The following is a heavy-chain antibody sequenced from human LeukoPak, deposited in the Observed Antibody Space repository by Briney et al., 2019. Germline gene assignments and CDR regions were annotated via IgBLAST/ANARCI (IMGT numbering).Heavy chain of an antibody. Sequence: LGGSLRLSCAASGFTFSSYAMSWVRQAPGKGLEWVSAIGGSGGSTYYADSVKGRFTISRDNSKNTLYLQMNSLRAEDTAVYYCAKGHWDIVVVPAATYYYYGMDVWGQGTTVTVSS. V-gene: IGHV3-23*01. CDR1: GFTFSSYA. CDR3: AKGHWDIVVVPAATYYYYGMDV. J-gene: IGHJ6*02. D-gene: IGHD2-2*01. CDR2: IGGSGGST.